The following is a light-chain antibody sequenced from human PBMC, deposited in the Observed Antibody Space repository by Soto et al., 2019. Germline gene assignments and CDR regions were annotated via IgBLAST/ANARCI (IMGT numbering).Light chain of an antibody. CDR2: EAS. Sequence: DIQMTQSPSTLSASVGDRVTITCRASQSIASWLAWYQQKPGKAPELLIYEASNLESGVPSRFSGSGSGTEFTLTIGGLQPDDFATYYCQQFNSYPITFGQGTRLEIK. CDR1: QSIASW. V-gene: IGKV1-5*01. J-gene: IGKJ5*01. CDR3: QQFNSYPIT.